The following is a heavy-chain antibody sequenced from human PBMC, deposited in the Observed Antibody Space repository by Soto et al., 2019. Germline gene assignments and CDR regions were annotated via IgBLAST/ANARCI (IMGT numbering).Heavy chain of an antibody. V-gene: IGHV3-30-3*01. CDR3: ARAGRALDI. D-gene: IGHD2-15*01. CDR2: ISSDGNNE. Sequence: GSLRLSCAASGFTFSRHAMHWVRQAPGKGLEWVAVISSDGNNEYYAESVKGRFTISRDNAKNSLYLQMNSLRAEDTAVYYCARAGRALDIWGQGTMVTVSS. CDR1: GFTFSRHA. J-gene: IGHJ3*02.